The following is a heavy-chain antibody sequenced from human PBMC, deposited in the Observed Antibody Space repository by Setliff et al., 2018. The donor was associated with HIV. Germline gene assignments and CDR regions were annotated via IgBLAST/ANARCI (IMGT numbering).Heavy chain of an antibody. Sequence: ASVKVSCKASGYRFSKYAINWVRQAPGQGLEWMGWINTNTGIATYARGVVGRFVFSLDTSVSTAYLQISSLKAEDTAVYYCARTEEAMVRGVRSYYYYGMDVWGQGTTVTVSS. CDR2: INTNTGIA. V-gene: IGHV7-4-1*02. CDR1: GYRFSKYA. CDR3: ARTEEAMVRGVRSYYYYGMDV. J-gene: IGHJ6*02. D-gene: IGHD3-10*01.